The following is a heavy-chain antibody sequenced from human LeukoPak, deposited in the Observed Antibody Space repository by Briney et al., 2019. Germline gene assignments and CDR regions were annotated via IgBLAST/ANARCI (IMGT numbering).Heavy chain of an antibody. CDR1: GFTFSSYS. Sequence: GGSLRLSCAASGFTFSSYSINWVRQAPGKGLEWVSSISSSRYIYYADSVKGRFTISRDNAKNSLFLQMNSLRAEDTAVYYCAREPYSYYGMDVWGQGTTVTVSS. J-gene: IGHJ6*02. CDR3: AREPYSYYGMDV. V-gene: IGHV3-21*06. CDR2: ISSSRYI.